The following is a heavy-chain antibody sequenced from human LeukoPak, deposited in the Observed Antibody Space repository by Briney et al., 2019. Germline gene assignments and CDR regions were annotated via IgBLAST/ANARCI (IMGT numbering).Heavy chain of an antibody. J-gene: IGHJ4*02. D-gene: IGHD3-10*01. V-gene: IGHV4-28*01. CDR1: GYSISSSSW. CDR3: ASIKYGSGSYYSIDY. Sequence: PSETLSLTCAVSGYSISSSSWWGWIRQPPGKGLEWIAYIYHSGTTCYNPSLQSRVTMSVDTSKNQFSLKLSSVTAVDTAVYYCASIKYGSGSYYSIDYWGQGTLVTVSS. CDR2: IYHSGTT.